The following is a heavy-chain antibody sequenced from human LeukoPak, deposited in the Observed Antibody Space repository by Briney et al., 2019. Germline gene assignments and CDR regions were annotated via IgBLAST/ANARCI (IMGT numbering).Heavy chain of an antibody. J-gene: IGHJ5*02. Sequence: GGSLRLSCAASGFTFSTYSMNWVRQAPGRGLEWVSSISSSKYIYYADSVKGRFTISRDDAKNSLSLQMNSLRAEDTAVYYCARDLDIVVVPASWFYPWGQGTLVTVSS. D-gene: IGHD2-2*03. V-gene: IGHV3-21*01. CDR3: ARDLDIVVVPASWFYP. CDR1: GFTFSTYS. CDR2: ISSSKYI.